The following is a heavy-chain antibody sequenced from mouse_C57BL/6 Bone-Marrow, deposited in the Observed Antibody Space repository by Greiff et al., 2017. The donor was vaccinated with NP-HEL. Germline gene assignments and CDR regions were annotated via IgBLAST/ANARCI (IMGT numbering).Heavy chain of an antibody. CDR2: IDPSDSYT. CDR3: AREGGTTVVEGY. Sequence: QVQLQQSGAELVRPGTSVKLSCKASGYTFTSYWMHWVKQRPGQGLEWIGVIDPSDSYTNYNQKFKGKATLTVDTSSSTAYMQLSSLTSEDSAVYYCAREGGTTVVEGYWGQGTTLTVSS. CDR1: GYTFTSYW. D-gene: IGHD1-1*01. V-gene: IGHV1-59*01. J-gene: IGHJ2*01.